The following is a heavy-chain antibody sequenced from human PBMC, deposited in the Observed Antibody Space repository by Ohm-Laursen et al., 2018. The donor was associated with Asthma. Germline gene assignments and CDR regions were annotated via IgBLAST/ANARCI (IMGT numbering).Heavy chain of an antibody. J-gene: IGHJ4*02. CDR2: ISSSSSYI. CDR3: ARRIAAAGNDY. CDR1: GFTLSSYS. V-gene: IGHV3-21*01. D-gene: IGHD6-13*01. Sequence: GSLRLSCSASGFTLSSYSMNWVRQAPGKGLEWVSSISSSSSYIYYADSVKGRFTISRDNAKNSLYLQMNSLRAEDTAVYYCARRIAAAGNDYWGQGTLVTVSS.